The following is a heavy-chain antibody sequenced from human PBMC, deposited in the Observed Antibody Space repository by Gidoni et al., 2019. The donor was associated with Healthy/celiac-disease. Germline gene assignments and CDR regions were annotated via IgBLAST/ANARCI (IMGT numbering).Heavy chain of an antibody. CDR3: ARDAVRPYYYYYYMDV. CDR2: IYYSGST. CDR1: GGSISSGDYY. J-gene: IGHJ6*03. V-gene: IGHV4-30-4*01. Sequence: KPSQTLSLTCTVSGGSISSGDYYWSWIRQPPGKGLAWIGYIYYSGSTYYNPSLKSRVTISVDTSKNQFSLKLSSVTAADTAVYYCARDAVRPYYYYYYMDVWGKGTTVTVSS.